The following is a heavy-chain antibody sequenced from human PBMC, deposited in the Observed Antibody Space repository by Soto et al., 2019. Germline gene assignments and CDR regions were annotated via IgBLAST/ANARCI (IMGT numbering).Heavy chain of an antibody. V-gene: IGHV5-10-1*01. CDR2: IDPSDSYT. J-gene: IGHJ5*02. CDR1: GYSFTNYW. Sequence: GESLKISCKGSGYSFTNYWISWVRQMPGKGLEWMGRIDPSDSYTKHSPSFQGHVTISADKYISTAYLQWSSLKASDTAMYYCARQYCRSTSCYIGWFDPWGQRTLLTVSS. D-gene: IGHD2-2*02. CDR3: ARQYCRSTSCYIGWFDP.